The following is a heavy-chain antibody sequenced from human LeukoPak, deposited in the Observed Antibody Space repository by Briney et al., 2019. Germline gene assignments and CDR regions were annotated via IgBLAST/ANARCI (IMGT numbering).Heavy chain of an antibody. Sequence: GGSLRLSCAASGFTVSSNYMSWVRQAPGKGLEWVSVIYSGGSTYYADSVKGRFTISRDNSKNTLYLQMNSLGAEDTAVYYCARDRYRGYFDYWGQGTLVTVSS. V-gene: IGHV3-66*01. CDR2: IYSGGST. D-gene: IGHD5-12*01. J-gene: IGHJ4*02. CDR1: GFTVSSNY. CDR3: ARDRYRGYFDY.